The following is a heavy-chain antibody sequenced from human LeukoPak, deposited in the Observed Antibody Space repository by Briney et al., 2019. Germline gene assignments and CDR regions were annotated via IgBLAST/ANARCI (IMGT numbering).Heavy chain of an antibody. CDR2: ISYDGSNK. CDR1: GFTFSSYG. D-gene: IGHD6-6*01. Sequence: GGSLRLSCAASGFTFSSYGMHWVRQAPGKGLEWVAVISYDGSNKYYADSVKGRFTISRDNSKNTLYLQMNSLRAEDTAVYYCAKMGYSSSSGDYWGQGTLVTVSS. V-gene: IGHV3-30*18. CDR3: AKMGYSSSSGDY. J-gene: IGHJ4*02.